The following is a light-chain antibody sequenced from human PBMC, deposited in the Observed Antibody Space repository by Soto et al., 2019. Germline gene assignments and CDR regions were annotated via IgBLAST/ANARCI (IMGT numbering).Light chain of an antibody. V-gene: IGKV3-20*01. Sequence: EIALSLTPGTLSLSPGERATLSCGSIQTVSTNYLAWYQQKPGPAPRLLTYGASIRATGIPDRFSGSGSETDFTLTISSLEPEDFALYYCQQFCTSLPISFAQGGLLEIK. J-gene: IGKJ5*01. CDR1: QTVSTNY. CDR2: GAS. CDR3: QQFCTSLPIS.